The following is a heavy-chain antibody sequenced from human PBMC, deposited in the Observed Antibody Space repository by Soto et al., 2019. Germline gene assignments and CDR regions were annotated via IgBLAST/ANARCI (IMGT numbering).Heavy chain of an antibody. D-gene: IGHD3-22*01. V-gene: IGHV3-23*01. CDR1: GFTFSSYA. CDR3: AKVGPYYYDSSGYEYFDY. CDR2: ISGRGGST. Sequence: EVQLLESGGGLVQPGGSLRLSCAASGFTFSSYAMSWVRQAPGKGLEWVSAISGRGGSTYYADSVKGRFTISRDNSKNTLYLQMNSLRAEDTAVYYCAKVGPYYYDSSGYEYFDYWGQGTLVTVSS. J-gene: IGHJ4*02.